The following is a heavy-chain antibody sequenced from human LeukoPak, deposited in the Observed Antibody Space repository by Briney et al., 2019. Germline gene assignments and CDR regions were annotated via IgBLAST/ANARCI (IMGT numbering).Heavy chain of an antibody. Sequence: GASVKVSCKASEYTFTAYYMHWVRQAPGQGLEWMGWINPKSADTNYAQKFQGRVTMTRDTSISTAYMELRSLRSDDTAVYYCAREISGTYDPIYDYWGQGTLVTVSS. V-gene: IGHV1-2*02. D-gene: IGHD1-26*01. CDR3: AREISGTYDPIYDY. CDR2: INPKSADT. CDR1: EYTFTAYY. J-gene: IGHJ4*02.